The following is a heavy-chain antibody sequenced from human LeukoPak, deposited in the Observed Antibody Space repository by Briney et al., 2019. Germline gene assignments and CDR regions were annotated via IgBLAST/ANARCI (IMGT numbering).Heavy chain of an antibody. Sequence: PGGSLRLSCAASGFSFSSFSMNWVRQAPGKGLEWVSYFSTSSGTISYADSVKGRFTISRDNAKNSLDLQMNSLRDEDTAVYYCASGVETSMGNDYWGQGTLVTVSS. J-gene: IGHJ4*02. CDR2: FSTSSGTI. D-gene: IGHD5-18*01. V-gene: IGHV3-48*02. CDR3: ASGVETSMGNDY. CDR1: GFSFSSFS.